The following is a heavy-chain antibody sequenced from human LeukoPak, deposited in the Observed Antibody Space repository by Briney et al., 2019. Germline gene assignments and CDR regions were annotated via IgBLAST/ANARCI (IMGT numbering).Heavy chain of an antibody. CDR3: ARHGGNYYLDY. Sequence: KPSETLSLTCAVYGGSFSGYYWSWIRQPPGKGLEWIGEINHSGSTNYNPSLKSRVTISVDTSKNQFSLKLSSVTAADTAVYYCARHGGNYYLDYWGQGTLVTVSS. CDR2: INHSGST. D-gene: IGHD3-10*01. CDR1: GGSFSGYY. V-gene: IGHV4-34*01. J-gene: IGHJ4*02.